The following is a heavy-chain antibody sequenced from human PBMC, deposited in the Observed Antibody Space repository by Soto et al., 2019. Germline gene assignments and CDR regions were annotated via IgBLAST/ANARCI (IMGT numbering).Heavy chain of an antibody. CDR2: IYYSGST. J-gene: IGHJ4*02. V-gene: IGHV4-59*01. CDR1: GGSISSYY. Sequence: SETLSLTCTVSGGSISSYYWSWIRQPQGKGLEWIGYIYYSGSTNYNPSLKSRVTISVDTSKNQFSLKLSSVTAADTAVYYCAREYFADTAMVFSGFDYWGQGTLVTVSS. CDR3: AREYFADTAMVFSGFDY. D-gene: IGHD5-18*01.